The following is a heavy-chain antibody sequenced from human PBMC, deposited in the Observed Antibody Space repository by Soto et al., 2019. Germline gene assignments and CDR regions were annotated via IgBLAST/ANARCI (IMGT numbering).Heavy chain of an antibody. V-gene: IGHV4-34*01. Sequence: SETLSLTCAVYGGSFSGYYWSWIRQPPGKGLEWIGEINHSGSTNYNPSLKSRVTISVDKSKNQFSPKLMSLSAADTAVYYCGRLEGLATISYYFDYWGQGALVTVSS. CDR1: GGSFSGYY. D-gene: IGHD3-9*01. CDR2: INHSGST. CDR3: GRLEGLATISYYFDY. J-gene: IGHJ4*02.